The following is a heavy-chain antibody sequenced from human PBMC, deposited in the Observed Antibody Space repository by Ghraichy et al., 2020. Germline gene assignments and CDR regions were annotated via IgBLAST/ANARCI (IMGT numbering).Heavy chain of an antibody. J-gene: IGHJ4*02. CDR3: AREWDYGENDF. V-gene: IGHV3-21*01. CDR2: ISSNSRYI. D-gene: IGHD4-17*01. CDR1: GFTFSNYA. Sequence: GGSLRLSCAASGFTFSNYAMSWVRQAPGKGLEWVSSISSNSRYIYYIDSVKGRFTISRDYAKNSLYLQMNSLRAEDTAVYYCAREWDYGENDFWGQGTLVTVSS.